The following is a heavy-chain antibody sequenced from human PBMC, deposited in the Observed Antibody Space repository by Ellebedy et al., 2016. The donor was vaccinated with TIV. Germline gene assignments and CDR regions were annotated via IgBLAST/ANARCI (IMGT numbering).Heavy chain of an antibody. J-gene: IGHJ4*02. CDR2: ISYDGRNN. CDR3: ARQTVTTPFFTGSLDL. Sequence: GESLKISXAASGFTFSRYVMYWVRQAPGKGLEWVAVISYDGRNNHYLDSVKGRFTISRDNSKNTLYLQMDSLRAEDTALYYCARQTVTTPFFTGSLDLWGQGTLVTVSS. CDR1: GFTFSRYV. V-gene: IGHV3-30-3*01. D-gene: IGHD4-17*01.